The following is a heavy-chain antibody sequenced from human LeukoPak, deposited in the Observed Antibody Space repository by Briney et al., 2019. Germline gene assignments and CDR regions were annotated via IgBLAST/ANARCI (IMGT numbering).Heavy chain of an antibody. V-gene: IGHV3-30*04. CDR2: ISYDGSNK. Sequence: GGSLRLSCAASGFTFSSYAMHWVRQAPGKGLEWVAVISYDGSNKYYADSVKGRFTISRDNSKNTLYLQMNSLRAEDTAVYYCARDLWSNYNWNEPSYFDYWGQGTLVTVSS. CDR3: ARDLWSNYNWNEPSYFDY. CDR1: GFTFSSYA. D-gene: IGHD1-20*01. J-gene: IGHJ4*02.